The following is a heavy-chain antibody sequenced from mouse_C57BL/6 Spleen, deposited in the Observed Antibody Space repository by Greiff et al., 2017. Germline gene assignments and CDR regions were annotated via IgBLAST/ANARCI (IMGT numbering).Heavy chain of an antibody. V-gene: IGHV1-26*01. Sequence: EVQLQQSGPELVKPGASVKISCKASGYTFTDYYMNWVKQSHGKSLEWIGDINPNNGGTSYNQKFKGKATLTVDKSSSTAYMELRSLTSEDSAVYYCARGGYYSNRYWYFDVWGTGTTVTVSS. D-gene: IGHD2-5*01. CDR3: ARGGYYSNRYWYFDV. CDR2: INPNNGGT. CDR1: GYTFTDYY. J-gene: IGHJ1*03.